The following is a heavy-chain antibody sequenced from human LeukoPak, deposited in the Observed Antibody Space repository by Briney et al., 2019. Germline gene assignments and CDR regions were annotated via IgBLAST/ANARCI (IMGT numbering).Heavy chain of an antibody. V-gene: IGHV4-59*08. CDR1: GVSISSYY. J-gene: IGHJ3*02. D-gene: IGHD6-19*01. CDR3: ARRLYSSGWYGKDGAFDI. CDR2: ISHSGST. Sequence: SETLSLTCTASGVSISSYYWSWIRQPPGKGLEWIGYISHSGSTNYNPSLKSRVTISVDTSKNQFSLKLSSVTAADTAVYYCARRLYSSGWYGKDGAFDIWGQGTMVTVSS.